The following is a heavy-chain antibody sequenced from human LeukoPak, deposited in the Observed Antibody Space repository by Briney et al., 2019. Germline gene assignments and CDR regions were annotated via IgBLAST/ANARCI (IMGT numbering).Heavy chain of an antibody. D-gene: IGHD2-2*01. CDR1: GFTFSSYA. CDR3: AKSFRSTSLDY. V-gene: IGHV3-23*01. J-gene: IGHJ4*02. Sequence: GGSLRLSCAASGFTFSSYALSWVRQAPGKGLEWVSSISGGVENRYYADSVKGRFTISRDNSRNTLYLQMNSMRAGDTAVYYCAKSFRSTSLDYWGQGTLVTVSS. CDR2: ISGGVENR.